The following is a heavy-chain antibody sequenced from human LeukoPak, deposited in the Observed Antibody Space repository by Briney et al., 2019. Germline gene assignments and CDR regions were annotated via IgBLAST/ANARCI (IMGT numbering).Heavy chain of an antibody. D-gene: IGHD3-22*01. J-gene: IGHJ5*02. V-gene: IGHV4-39*01. Sequence: SETLSLTCSVSGGSISSSSYYWGWIRQPPGKGLEWIGSIYYSGSTYYNPSLKSRVTISVDTSKNQFSLKLSSVTAADTAVYYCARRVVSTALGSGWFDPWGQGTLVTVSS. CDR3: ARRVVSTALGSGWFDP. CDR2: IYYSGST. CDR1: GGSISSSSYY.